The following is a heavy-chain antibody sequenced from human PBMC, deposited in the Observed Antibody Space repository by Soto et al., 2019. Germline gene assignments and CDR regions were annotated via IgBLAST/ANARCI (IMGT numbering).Heavy chain of an antibody. D-gene: IGHD4-17*01. V-gene: IGHV4-59*01. CDR3: ARSVTRTDFDY. CDR2: IYYSGST. CDR1: GGSISSYY. J-gene: IGHJ4*02. Sequence: SETLSLTCTVSGGSISSYYWSWIRQPPGKGLEWIGYIYYSGSTNYNPSLKSRVTISVDTSKNQFSLKLSSVTAADTAVYYCARSVTRTDFDYWGQGTLVTVSS.